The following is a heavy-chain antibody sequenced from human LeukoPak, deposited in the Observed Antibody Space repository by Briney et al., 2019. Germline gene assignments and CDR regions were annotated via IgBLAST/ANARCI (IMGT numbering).Heavy chain of an antibody. CDR2: IHYSGST. CDR3: ARGCSGGSCFAY. D-gene: IGHD2-15*01. CDR1: GGSVNSYY. Sequence: SETLSLTCTVSGGSVNSYYCNWIRQSPGKGLEWIGYIHYSGSTNYNPSLKSRVTISSDTSKNQLSLNLTSVTAADTAVYYCARGCSGGSCFAYWGQGTLGTVSS. J-gene: IGHJ4*02. V-gene: IGHV4-59*02.